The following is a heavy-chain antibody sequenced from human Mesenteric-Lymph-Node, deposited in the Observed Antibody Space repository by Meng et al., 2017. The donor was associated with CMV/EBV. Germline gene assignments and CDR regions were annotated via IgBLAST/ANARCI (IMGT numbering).Heavy chain of an antibody. CDR1: GFTFDNFA. Sequence: GESLKISCAATGFTFDNFAMTWVRQAPGRGLEWLSTISGTGSDTQYADSVKGRFTISRDNSKNTLYLQISSLSAEDTAVYSCAKDSSSRWGRTGYLPRGYDCWGQGTLVTVSS. V-gene: IGHV3-23*01. D-gene: IGHD2-8*02. CDR2: ISGTGSDT. CDR3: AKDSSSRWGRTGYLPRGYDC. J-gene: IGHJ4*02.